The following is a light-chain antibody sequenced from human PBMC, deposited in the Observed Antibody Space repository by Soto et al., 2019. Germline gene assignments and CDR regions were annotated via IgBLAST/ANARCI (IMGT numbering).Light chain of an antibody. CDR1: SSDVGGYNY. J-gene: IGLJ1*01. V-gene: IGLV2-8*01. Sequence: QSALTQPPSASGSPGQSVTISCTGTSSDVGGYNYVSWYQQHPGKAPKLMIYEVSKRPSGVPDRFSGSKPGNTASLTVSGLQPEDEPDYYCSSYAGSNKSVFGTGTKLTVL. CDR2: EVS. CDR3: SSYAGSNKSV.